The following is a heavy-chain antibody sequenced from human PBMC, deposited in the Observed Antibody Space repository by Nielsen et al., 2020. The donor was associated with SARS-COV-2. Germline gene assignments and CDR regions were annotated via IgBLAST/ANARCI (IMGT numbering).Heavy chain of an antibody. V-gene: IGHV3-21*01. Sequence: GESLKISCAASGFTFSDYWMSWVRQAPGKGLEWVSSISSSSSYIYYADSVKGRFTISRDNAKNSLYLQMNSLRAEDTAVYYCARDNPFTVWFGELTGRNAMDVWGQGTTVTVSS. D-gene: IGHD3-10*01. J-gene: IGHJ6*02. CDR2: ISSSSSYI. CDR1: GFTFSDYW. CDR3: ARDNPFTVWFGELTGRNAMDV.